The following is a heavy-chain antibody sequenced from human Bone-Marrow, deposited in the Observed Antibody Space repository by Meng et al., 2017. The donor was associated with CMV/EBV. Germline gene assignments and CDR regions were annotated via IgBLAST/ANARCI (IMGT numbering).Heavy chain of an antibody. Sequence: ASVKDSCKASGYTFTSYYMHWVRQAPGQGLEWMGIINPSGGSTSYAQKFQGRVTMTRDTSTSTVYMELSSLRSEDTAVYYCSSNVLGSYGMDVWGQGTTVTVSS. D-gene: IGHD3-16*01. CDR2: INPSGGST. CDR1: GYTFTSYY. V-gene: IGHV1-46*01. J-gene: IGHJ6*02. CDR3: SSNVLGSYGMDV.